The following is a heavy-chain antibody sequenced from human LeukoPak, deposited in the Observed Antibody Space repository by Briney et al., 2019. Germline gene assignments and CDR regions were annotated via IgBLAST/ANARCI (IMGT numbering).Heavy chain of an antibody. CDR1: GFTFSSYA. CDR2: ISGSGGST. CDR3: AKDTPQRSERGYYYYMDV. Sequence: GGSLRLSCAASGFTFSSYAMSWVRQAPGKGLEWVSAISGSGGSTYYADSVKGRFTISRDNSKNTLYLQMNSLRAEDTAVYYCAKDTPQRSERGYYYYMDVWGKGTTVTVSS. V-gene: IGHV3-23*01. J-gene: IGHJ6*03. D-gene: IGHD6-25*01.